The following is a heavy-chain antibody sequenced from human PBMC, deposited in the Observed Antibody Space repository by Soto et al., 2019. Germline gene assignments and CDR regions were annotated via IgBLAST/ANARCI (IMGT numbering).Heavy chain of an antibody. CDR2: IIPILGIA. CDR3: ARDGATTVVKYYYYGMDV. J-gene: IGHJ6*02. V-gene: IGHV1-69*08. Sequence: QVQLVQSGAEVKKPGSSVKVSCKASGGTFSSYTISWVRQAPGQGLEWMGRIIPILGIANYAQKFQGRVTIPADKSTRTAYMELSSLRSEDTAVYYCARDGATTVVKYYYYGMDVWGQGTTVTVSS. D-gene: IGHD4-17*01. CDR1: GGTFSSYT.